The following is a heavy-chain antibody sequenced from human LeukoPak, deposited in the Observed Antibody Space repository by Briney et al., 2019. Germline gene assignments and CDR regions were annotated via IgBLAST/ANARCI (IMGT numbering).Heavy chain of an antibody. CDR1: GGSISSYY. D-gene: IGHD3-22*01. J-gene: IGHJ4*02. CDR3: ARHSSYYYDSSDYFDY. Sequence: SETLSLTCTVSGGSISSYYWSWTRQPPGKGLEWIGYIYYSGSTNYNPSLKSRVTISVDTSKNQFSLELSSVTAADTAVYYCARHSSYYYDSSDYFDYWGQGTLVTVSS. V-gene: IGHV4-59*08. CDR2: IYYSGST.